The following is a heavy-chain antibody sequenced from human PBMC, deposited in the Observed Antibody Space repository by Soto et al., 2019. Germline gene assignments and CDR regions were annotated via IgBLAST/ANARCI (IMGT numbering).Heavy chain of an antibody. D-gene: IGHD3-10*01. V-gene: IGHV4-4*02. CDR3: ARIVYDTRLNYMYFDF. CDR2: IFHDVTD. J-gene: IGHJ4*02. CDR1: GVSISSGNW. Sequence: SETLSLTCAVSGVSISSGNWWTWVRQSPQRGLEYIGEIFHDVTDNYYPSFERRVAISVDTSKNQFSLKMTSLTAEDAAIYFCARIVYDTRLNYMYFDFWGQGTMVTV.